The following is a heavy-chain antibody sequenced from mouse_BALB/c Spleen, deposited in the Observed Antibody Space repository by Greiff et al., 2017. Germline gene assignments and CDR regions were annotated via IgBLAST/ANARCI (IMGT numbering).Heavy chain of an antibody. J-gene: IGHJ4*01. Sequence: VHVKQSGPELEKPGASVKISCKASGYSFTGYNMNWVKQSNGKSLEWIGNIDPYYGGTSYNQKFKGKATLTVDKSSSTAYMQLKSLTSEDSAVYYCARDGNYERGYAMDYWGQGTSVTVSS. CDR2: IDPYYGGT. D-gene: IGHD2-1*01. V-gene: IGHV1-39*01. CDR1: GYSFTGYN. CDR3: ARDGNYERGYAMDY.